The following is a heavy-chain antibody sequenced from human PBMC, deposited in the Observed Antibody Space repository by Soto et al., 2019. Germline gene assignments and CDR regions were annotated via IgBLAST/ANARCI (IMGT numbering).Heavy chain of an antibody. J-gene: IGHJ6*02. Sequence: GGSLRLSCVGSGFTFSTYSINWVRQAPGKGLEWASSISSRSDIYYADSVKGRFTISRDNAKNSVSLQMNSLRAEDTAVYYCAREYTAWPLAYGLDVWGQGTTVTVSS. V-gene: IGHV3-21*01. D-gene: IGHD2-2*02. CDR1: GFTFSTYS. CDR2: ISSRSDI. CDR3: AREYTAWPLAYGLDV.